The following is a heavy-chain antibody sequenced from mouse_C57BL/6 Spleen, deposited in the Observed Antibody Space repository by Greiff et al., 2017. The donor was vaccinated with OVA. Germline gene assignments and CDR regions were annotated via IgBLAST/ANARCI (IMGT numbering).Heavy chain of an antibody. CDR3: TAKGGLSFAY. J-gene: IGHJ3*01. Sequence: VHVKQSGAELVRPGASVKLSCTASGFNIKDDYMHWVKQRPEQGLEWIGWIDPENGDTEYASKFQGKATITADTSSNTAYLQLSSLTSEDTAVYYCTAKGGLSFAYWGQGTLVTVSA. V-gene: IGHV14-4*01. CDR1: GFNIKDDY. D-gene: IGHD2-4*01. CDR2: IDPENGDT.